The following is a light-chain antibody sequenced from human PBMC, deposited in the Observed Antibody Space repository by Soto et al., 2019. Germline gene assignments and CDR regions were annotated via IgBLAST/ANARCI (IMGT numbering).Light chain of an antibody. CDR1: SSDVGGYNY. V-gene: IGLV2-8*01. CDR2: EVS. J-gene: IGLJ2*01. CDR3: SSYAGSTVV. Sequence: QSALTQPPSASGSPGQSVTISCTGTSSDVGGYNYVSWYQQHPGKAPKLMIYEVSKRPSGVPDRFSGSKSGNTASLTVSGLQVEDEADYYCSSYAGSTVVFGGGTKVTVL.